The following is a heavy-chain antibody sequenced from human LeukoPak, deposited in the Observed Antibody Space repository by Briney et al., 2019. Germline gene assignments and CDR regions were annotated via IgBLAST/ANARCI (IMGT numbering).Heavy chain of an antibody. J-gene: IGHJ4*02. CDR1: GFTFSSYG. V-gene: IGHV3-30*18. CDR2: ISYDGSNK. CDR3: AKDSTDSGYPFDY. Sequence: SGGSLRLSCAASGFTFSSYGMHWVRQAPGKGLEWVALISYDGSNKYYADSVKGRFTISRDNSKNTLYLQMNSLRAEDTAVFYCAKDSTDSGYPFDYWGQGILVTVSS. D-gene: IGHD5-12*01.